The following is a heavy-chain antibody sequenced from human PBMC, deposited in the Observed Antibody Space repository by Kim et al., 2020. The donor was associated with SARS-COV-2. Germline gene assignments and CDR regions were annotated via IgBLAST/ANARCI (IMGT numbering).Heavy chain of an antibody. D-gene: IGHD1-26*01. Sequence: GGSLRLSCAASGFTFSNAWMSWVRQAPGKGLEWVGRIKSKTDGGTTDYAAPVKGRFTISRDDSKNTLYLQMNSLKTEDTAVYYCTTGDPGEGATIGSDWGQGTLVTVSS. CDR1: GFTFSNAW. V-gene: IGHV3-15*01. CDR2: IKSKTDGGTT. J-gene: IGHJ4*02. CDR3: TTGDPGEGATIGSD.